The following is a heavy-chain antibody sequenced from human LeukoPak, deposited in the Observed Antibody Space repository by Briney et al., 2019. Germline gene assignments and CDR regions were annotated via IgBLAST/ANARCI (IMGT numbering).Heavy chain of an antibody. Sequence: GASVKVSCKASGYTFTGYYMHWVRQAPGQGLEWMGWINPNSGGTNYAQKFQGRVTMTRDTSISTAYMERSRLRSDDTAVYYCARIQQLVRFHFDYWGQGTLVTVSS. CDR2: INPNSGGT. CDR3: ARIQQLVRFHFDY. D-gene: IGHD6-13*01. CDR1: GYTFTGYY. V-gene: IGHV1-2*02. J-gene: IGHJ4*02.